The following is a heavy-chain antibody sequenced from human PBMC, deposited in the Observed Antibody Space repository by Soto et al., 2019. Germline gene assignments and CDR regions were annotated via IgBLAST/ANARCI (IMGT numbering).Heavy chain of an antibody. V-gene: IGHV2-5*02. J-gene: IGHJ2*01. CDR3: APAWSTIDSSGYRWYFDL. CDR1: GFSLSTGGVG. Sequence: QITLKESGPTLVKPTQTLTLTCSLSGFSLSTGGVGVGWIRQPPGKALEWLALLYWDDAKRYRPSLKSRLTITKDTSKTQVVLTLTNMDPVDTATSYCAPAWSTIDSSGYRWYFDLWGRGTLVTVSS. D-gene: IGHD3-22*01. CDR2: LYWDDAK.